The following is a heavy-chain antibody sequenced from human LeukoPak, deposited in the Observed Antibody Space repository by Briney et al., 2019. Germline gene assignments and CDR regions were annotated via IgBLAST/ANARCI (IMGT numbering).Heavy chain of an antibody. D-gene: IGHD3-10*01. V-gene: IGHV3-11*06. Sequence: PGGSLRLSCAASGFTFSDYTMNWVRQAPGKGLECISYISSSSSYTNYADSVKGRFTISRDNAKNSLYLQMNSLRAEDTAVYYCARDFTYYYGSGSFCDYWGQGTLVTVSS. CDR2: ISSSSSYT. CDR3: ARDFTYYYGSGSFCDY. CDR1: GFTFSDYT. J-gene: IGHJ4*02.